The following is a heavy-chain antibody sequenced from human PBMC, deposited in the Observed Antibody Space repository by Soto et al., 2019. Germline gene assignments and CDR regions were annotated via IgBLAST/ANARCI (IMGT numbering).Heavy chain of an antibody. D-gene: IGHD5-12*01. Sequence: ASVKVSCKASGYTFINYGVSWVRQAPGQGLEWMGWISANSGDKKYAQNFQGRVTMTTDTSSSTAYMELSRLRSDDTAVYYCARNGIWEYSGYDYWFDPWGQGTLVTVSS. CDR3: ARNGIWEYSGYDYWFDP. CDR1: GYTFINYG. V-gene: IGHV1-18*01. J-gene: IGHJ5*02. CDR2: ISANSGDK.